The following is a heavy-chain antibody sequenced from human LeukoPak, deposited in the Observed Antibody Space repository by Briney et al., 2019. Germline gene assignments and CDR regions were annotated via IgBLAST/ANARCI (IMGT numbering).Heavy chain of an antibody. D-gene: IGHD3-3*01. Sequence: PGGSLRLSCAASGFTFSTYWMSWVRQAPGKGLEWVANIKQDGSEKYYVDSVKGRFTISRDNAKNSLYLQMNSLRAEDTAVYYCASQMKNYDLWSGYFDYWGQGTLVTVSS. CDR3: ASQMKNYDLWSGYFDY. CDR2: IKQDGSEK. V-gene: IGHV3-7*01. J-gene: IGHJ4*02. CDR1: GFTFSTYW.